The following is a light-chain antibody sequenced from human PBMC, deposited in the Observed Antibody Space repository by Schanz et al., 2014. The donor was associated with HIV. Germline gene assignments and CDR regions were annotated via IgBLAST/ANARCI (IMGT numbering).Light chain of an antibody. J-gene: IGLJ2*01. CDR2: VNH. CDR1: AFNIGHYS. Sequence: QSVLTQPPSVSAAPGQRVTISCSGSAFNIGHYSVSWYQQFPGTVPKLLIYVNHQRPSDIPDRFSGSKTGTSATLAIVGLQTGDEADYYCATWDSTLSAVVFGGGTKLTVL. V-gene: IGLV1-51*01. CDR3: ATWDSTLSAVV.